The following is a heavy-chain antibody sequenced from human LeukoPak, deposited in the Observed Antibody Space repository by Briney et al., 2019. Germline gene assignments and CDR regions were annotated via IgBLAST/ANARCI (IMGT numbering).Heavy chain of an antibody. CDR1: GFIFSSYA. D-gene: IGHD1-26*01. V-gene: IGHV3-23*01. J-gene: IGHJ3*02. CDR3: AKRRVVGATIGAFNM. CDR2: ISGSGGST. Sequence: GGSLRLSCAASGFIFSSYAMSWVRQAPGKGLEWVSAISGSGGSTYYADSVKGRFTISRDNSKNTLNLQMNSLRAEDTAVYYCAKRRVVGATIGAFNMWGQGTMVTVSS.